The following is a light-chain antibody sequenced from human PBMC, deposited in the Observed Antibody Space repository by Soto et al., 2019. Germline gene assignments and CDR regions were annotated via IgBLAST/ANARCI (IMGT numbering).Light chain of an antibody. CDR2: AAS. Sequence: IPLSQSQSSLSASVGDRVTITCRASQDIAIYLAWYQQKPGEAPKLLIYAASTLYGGVPSRFSGSGSATDFALTITSLQAEDFATYYCQQLRMYPSTFGGGTKVDIK. CDR1: QDIAIY. V-gene: IGKV1-9*01. J-gene: IGKJ4*01. CDR3: QQLRMYPST.